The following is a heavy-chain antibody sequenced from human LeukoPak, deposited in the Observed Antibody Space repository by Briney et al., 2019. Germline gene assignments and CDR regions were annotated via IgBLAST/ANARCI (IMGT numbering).Heavy chain of an antibody. CDR1: GGSISSGGYY. CDR2: IYYSGST. J-gene: IGHJ4*02. CDR3: ARVAPVTSGGFYFDF. Sequence: SETLSLTCTVSGGSISSGGYYWSWIRQHPGKGLEWIGYIYYSGSTYYNPSLKSRVTISVDTSKNQFSLKLSSVTAADTAVYYCARVAPVTSGGFYFDFWGQGTLVTVSS. V-gene: IGHV4-31*03. D-gene: IGHD3-10*01.